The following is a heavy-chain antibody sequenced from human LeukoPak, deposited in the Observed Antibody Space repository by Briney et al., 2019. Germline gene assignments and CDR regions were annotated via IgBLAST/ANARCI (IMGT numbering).Heavy chain of an antibody. D-gene: IGHD1-1*01. V-gene: IGHV3-30*04. CDR1: GFTFSSYA. CDR2: ISYDGSNK. J-gene: IGHJ3*02. Sequence: GGSLRLSCAASGFTFSSYAMHWVRQAPGKGLEWVAVISYDGSNKYYADSVKGRFTISRDNSKNTLYLQMNSLRAEDTAVYYCARPADSTTGAFDIWGQGTMVTVSS. CDR3: ARPADSTTGAFDI.